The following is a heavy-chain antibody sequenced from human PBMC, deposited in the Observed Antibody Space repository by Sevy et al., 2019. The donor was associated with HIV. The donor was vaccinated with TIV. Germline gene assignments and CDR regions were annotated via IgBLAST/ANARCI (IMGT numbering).Heavy chain of an antibody. V-gene: IGHV4-59*01. D-gene: IGHD3-10*01. CDR3: ATMASGSNYFDF. J-gene: IGHJ4*02. Sequence: SETLSLTCTVSGGSISSYFWNWIRQPPGKGLEWIGYIYYSGSTYYNPSLKSRVTISVDTSKNQLSLKLISVTAADSAVYYCATMASGSNYFDFWGQRTLVTVSS. CDR2: IYYSGST. CDR1: GGSISSYF.